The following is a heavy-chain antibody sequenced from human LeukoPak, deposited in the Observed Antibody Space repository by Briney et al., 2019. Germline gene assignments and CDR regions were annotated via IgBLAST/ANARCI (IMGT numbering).Heavy chain of an antibody. CDR3: ARDSGGDDYGDSSPEYYYMDV. J-gene: IGHJ6*03. D-gene: IGHD4-17*01. CDR2: IYSDNT. Sequence: GGSLRLSCTVSGFTVSSNSMSWVRQAPGKGLEWVSFIYSDNTHYSDSVKGRFTISRDNSKNTLYLQMNSLRAEDTAVYYCARDSGGDDYGDSSPEYYYMDVWGKGTTVTVSS. CDR1: GFTVSSNS. V-gene: IGHV3-53*01.